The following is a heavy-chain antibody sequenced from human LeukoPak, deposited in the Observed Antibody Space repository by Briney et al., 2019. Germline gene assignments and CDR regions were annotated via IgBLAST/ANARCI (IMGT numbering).Heavy chain of an antibody. CDR1: GFTFSSYG. D-gene: IGHD2-15*01. J-gene: IGHJ6*02. V-gene: IGHV3-30*18. CDR3: AKQGSLPWYYYGMDV. Sequence: PGGSLRLSCAASGFTFSSYGMHWVRQAPGKGLEWVALISRDGNDKYYSDSVKGRFTISRDNSKNTLFLQMNSLRAEDTAVYYCAKQGSLPWYYYGMDVWGQGTTVTVSS. CDR2: ISRDGNDK.